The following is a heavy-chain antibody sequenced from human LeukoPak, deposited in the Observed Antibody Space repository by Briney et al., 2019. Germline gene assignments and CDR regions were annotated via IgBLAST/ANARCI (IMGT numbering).Heavy chain of an antibody. CDR2: ISFDGSNK. D-gene: IGHD3-22*01. J-gene: IGHJ4*02. CDR1: GFTFSGYA. Sequence: PGRSLRLSCAASGFTFSGYALHWVRQAPGKGLEWVAVISFDGSNKYYADSVKGRLTISRDNSKKTLYLQMNSLRAEDTAVYYCAGGSGMDYYYDGSGDYFDYWGQGTLVTVSS. V-gene: IGHV3-30*04. CDR3: AGGSGMDYYYDGSGDYFDY.